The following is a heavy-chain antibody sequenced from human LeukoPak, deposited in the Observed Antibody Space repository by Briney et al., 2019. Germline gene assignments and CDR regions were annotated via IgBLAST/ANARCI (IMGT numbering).Heavy chain of an antibody. D-gene: IGHD3-16*01. V-gene: IGHV3-48*01. CDR2: ISSSSSTI. CDR3: AKDLSSGGGYD. CDR1: GFTFSSYS. J-gene: IGHJ4*02. Sequence: GGSLRLSCAASGFTFSSYSMNWVRQAPGKGLEWVSYISSSSSTIYYADSVKGRFTISRDNAKNSLYLQMNSLRAEDTAVYYCAKDLSSGGGYDWGQGTLVTVSS.